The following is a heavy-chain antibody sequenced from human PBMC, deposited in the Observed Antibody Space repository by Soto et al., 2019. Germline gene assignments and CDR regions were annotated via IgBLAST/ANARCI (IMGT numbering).Heavy chain of an antibody. Sequence: QVQLQESGPGLVKPSETLSLTCTVAVDSRTKYYWSWIRQPAGKGLEWIGRIYTSGSTNYNPSLKRRVTMSIDTSNKHFSLSLKSVTAADTAVYYCARTVGAAYYFDFWGQGALVTVSS. J-gene: IGHJ4*02. CDR3: ARTVGAAYYFDF. CDR2: IYTSGST. D-gene: IGHD1-26*01. V-gene: IGHV4-4*07. CDR1: VDSRTKYY.